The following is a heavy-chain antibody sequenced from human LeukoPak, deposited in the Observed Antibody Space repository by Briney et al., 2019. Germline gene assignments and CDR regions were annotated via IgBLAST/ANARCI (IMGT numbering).Heavy chain of an antibody. V-gene: IGHV4-59*05. CDR3: AKQQLVRCFDY. CDR2: ISYSGST. D-gene: IGHD6-13*01. CDR1: GGSISSFY. J-gene: IGHJ4*02. Sequence: PSETLSLTCTVSGGSISSFYWSWIRQPPGKGLEWIGFISYSGSTYYNPSLKSRVTISVDTSKTQFSLKLSSVTAADTAVYYCAKQQLVRCFDYWGQGTLVTVSS.